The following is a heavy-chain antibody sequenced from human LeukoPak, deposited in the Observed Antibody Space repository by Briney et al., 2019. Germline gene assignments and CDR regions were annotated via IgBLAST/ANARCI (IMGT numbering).Heavy chain of an antibody. CDR1: GYTFTSYA. CDR2: INAGNGNT. CDR3: ASSHFYDSRGRGAFDI. Sequence: GASVKASCKASGYTFTSYAMHWVRQAPGQRLEWMGWINAGNGNTKYSQKFQGRVTITRDTSASTAYMELSSLRSEDTAVYYCASSHFYDSRGRGAFDIWGEGTMVTVSS. J-gene: IGHJ3*02. V-gene: IGHV1-3*01. D-gene: IGHD3-22*01.